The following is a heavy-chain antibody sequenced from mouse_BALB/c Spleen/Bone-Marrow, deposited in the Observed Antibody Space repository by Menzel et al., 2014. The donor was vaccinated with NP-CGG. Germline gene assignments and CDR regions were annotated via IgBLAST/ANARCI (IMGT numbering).Heavy chain of an antibody. D-gene: IGHD2-4*01. Sequence: QVQLQQSGPELVKPGASVRISCKASGYTFTSFYIHWVRQRPGQGLEWIGWIYPGDFSTKYNEKFKGKATLTADKSSSTASMQLSSLTSEDSAVYFCARKSQRAYDSVIYWGQGTSVTVSS. V-gene: IGHV1S56*01. J-gene: IGHJ4*01. CDR2: IYPGDFST. CDR1: GYTFTSFY. CDR3: ARKSQRAYDSVIY.